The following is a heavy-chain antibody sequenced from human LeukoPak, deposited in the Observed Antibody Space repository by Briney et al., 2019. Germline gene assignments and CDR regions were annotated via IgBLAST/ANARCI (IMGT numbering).Heavy chain of an antibody. CDR3: AKGGPYSNFPFDP. CDR1: GFIFGGYA. J-gene: IGHJ5*02. CDR2: ISYDGGKT. Sequence: GGSLRLSCAASGFIFGGYAMHWVRQAPGKGLQWLAVISYDGGKTYYADSVEGRFTISRDNSKSTLFLRMNSLRAEDTALYYCAKGGPYSNFPFDPWGQGTLVTVFS. D-gene: IGHD4-11*01. V-gene: IGHV3-30-3*01.